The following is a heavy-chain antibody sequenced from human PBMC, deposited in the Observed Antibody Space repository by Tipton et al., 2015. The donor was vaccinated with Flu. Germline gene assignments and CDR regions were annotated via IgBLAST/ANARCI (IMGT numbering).Heavy chain of an antibody. V-gene: IGHV3-7*01. J-gene: IGHJ4*03. CDR1: GFSFSGFW. Sequence: SLRLSCAASGFSFSGFWMNWVRQAPGKGLEWVANIKQDGTEKYYVDSVEGRFTISRDNAKNSLYLEMNSLTVDGTALYYCARGLTTVTAKDYFDSWGQGTLVTVSS. CDR2: IKQDGTEK. CDR3: ARGLTTVTAKDYFDS. D-gene: IGHD4-17*01.